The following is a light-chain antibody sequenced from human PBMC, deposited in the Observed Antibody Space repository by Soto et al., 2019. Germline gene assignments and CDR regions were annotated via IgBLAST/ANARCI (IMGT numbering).Light chain of an antibody. CDR1: NIRTKS. J-gene: IGLJ2*01. V-gene: IGLV3-21*02. Sequence: SYELTQPPSVSVAPRQTARITCGGDNIRTKSLHWYRQKPGQAPVLVVYDDTDRASGIPERFSGSNSGNTATLTISRVEAGDEADYYCQLWDAISDHVVFGGGTKVTVL. CDR2: DDT. CDR3: QLWDAISDHVV.